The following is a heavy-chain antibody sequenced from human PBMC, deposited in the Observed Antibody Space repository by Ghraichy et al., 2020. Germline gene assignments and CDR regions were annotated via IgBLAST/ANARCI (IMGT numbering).Heavy chain of an antibody. CDR3: AKDAGGHGLMVYYYYMDV. D-gene: IGHD2-8*01. CDR2: ISGSGGST. V-gene: IGHV3-23*01. Sequence: GGSLRLSCAASGFTFSSYAMSWVRQAPGKGLEWVSAISGSGGSTYYADSVKGRFTISRDNSKNTLYLQMNSLRAEDTAVYYCAKDAGGHGLMVYYYYMDVWGKGTTVTVSS. CDR1: GFTFSSYA. J-gene: IGHJ6*03.